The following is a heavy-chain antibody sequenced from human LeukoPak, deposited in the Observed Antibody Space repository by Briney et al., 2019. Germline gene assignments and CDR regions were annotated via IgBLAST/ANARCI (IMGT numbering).Heavy chain of an antibody. CDR1: SYSISSGYY. CDR2: IYHSGST. Sequence: PSETLSLTCAVSSYSISSGYYWGWIRQPPGKGLEWIGSIYHSGSTYYNPSLKSRVTISVDTSKNQFSLKLSSVTAADTAVYYWARTVRGAPQAYYYYGMDVWGKGTTVTVSS. V-gene: IGHV4-38-2*01. J-gene: IGHJ6*04. D-gene: IGHD3-10*01. CDR3: ARTVRGAPQAYYYYGMDV.